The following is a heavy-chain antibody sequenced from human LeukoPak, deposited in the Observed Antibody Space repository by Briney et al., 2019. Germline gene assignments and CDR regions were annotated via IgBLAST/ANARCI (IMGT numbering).Heavy chain of an antibody. CDR1: GFTFSSYS. CDR3: ARGGDILTGLSDY. J-gene: IGHJ4*02. D-gene: IGHD3-9*01. V-gene: IGHV3-21*01. CDR2: ISSSSRYI. Sequence: GGSLRLSCAASGFTFSSYSMNWVRQAPGKGLEWVSSISSSSRYIYYADSVKGRFTISRDNAKNSLYLQMNSLRAEDTAVYYRARGGDILTGLSDYWGQGTLVTVSS.